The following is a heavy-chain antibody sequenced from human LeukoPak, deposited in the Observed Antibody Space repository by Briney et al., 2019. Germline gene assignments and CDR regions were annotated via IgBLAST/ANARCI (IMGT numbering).Heavy chain of an antibody. CDR1: GFTFSSYA. CDR3: ASPERGYYSKNYYYGMDV. D-gene: IGHD3-22*01. V-gene: IGHV3-30-3*01. J-gene: IGHJ6*02. Sequence: GGSLRLSCAASGFTFSSYAMHRVRQAPGKGLEWVAVISYDGSNKYYADSVKGRFTISRDNSKNTLYLQMNSLRAEDTAVYYCASPERGYYSKNYYYGMDVWGQGTTVTVSS. CDR2: ISYDGSNK.